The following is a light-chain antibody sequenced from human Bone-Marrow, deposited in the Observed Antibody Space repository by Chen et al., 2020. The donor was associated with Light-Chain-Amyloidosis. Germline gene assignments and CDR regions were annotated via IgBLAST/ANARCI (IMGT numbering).Light chain of an antibody. CDR3: QSADSSGTYEVI. J-gene: IGLJ2*01. V-gene: IGLV3-25*03. CDR2: RDT. Sequence: SSELTQPPSVSVSPGHTARITCSGDDLPTKYAYWYQQKPGQAPVLVIHRDTERPSGISERFSGSSSGTTATWTISGVQAEDEADYHCQSADSSGTYEVIFGGGTKLTVL. CDR1: DLPTKY.